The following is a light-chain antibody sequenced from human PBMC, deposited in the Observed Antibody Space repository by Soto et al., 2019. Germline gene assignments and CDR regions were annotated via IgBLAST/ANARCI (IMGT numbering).Light chain of an antibody. CDR1: QRVNSN. J-gene: IGKJ5*01. CDR3: QQYSKWPIT. Sequence: EMVVSQCPAILSVSPEERATLSCMASQRVNSNYLAWYQQHHGQPPRLFIYGISTRATGIPARFSGSGYGTEFSLTISSLQSEDFAVYYCQQYSKWPITFGQGTRLEIK. CDR2: GIS. V-gene: IGKV3-15*01.